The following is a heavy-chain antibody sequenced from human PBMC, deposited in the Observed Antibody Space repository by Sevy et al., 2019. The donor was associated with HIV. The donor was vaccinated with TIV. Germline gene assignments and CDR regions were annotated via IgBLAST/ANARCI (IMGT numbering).Heavy chain of an antibody. J-gene: IGHJ4*02. D-gene: IGHD6-13*01. CDR3: ARASGNIAAAGRFFDY. CDR1: GGSISSGGYY. Sequence: SETLSLTCTVSGGSISSGGYYWSWIRQHPGKGLEWIGYIYYSGSTYYNPSLKSRVTISVDTSKNQFSLKLGSVTAADTAVYYCARASGNIAAAGRFFDYWGQGTLVTVSS. CDR2: IYYSGST. V-gene: IGHV4-31*03.